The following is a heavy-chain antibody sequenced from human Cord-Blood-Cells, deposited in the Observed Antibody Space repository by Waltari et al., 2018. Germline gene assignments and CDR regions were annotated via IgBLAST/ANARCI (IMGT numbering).Heavy chain of an antibody. CDR3: AKWGELLAFDI. D-gene: IGHD1-26*01. J-gene: IGHJ3*02. CDR1: GFTFSSDA. Sequence: EVQLLESGGGLVQPGGSLRLSCAASGFTFSSDAISWVRQAPGKGLEWVSASRGSGGSTYYADSVKGRFTISRDNSKNTLYLQMNSLRAEDTAVYYCAKWGELLAFDIWGQGTMVTVSS. CDR2: SRGSGGST. V-gene: IGHV3-23*01.